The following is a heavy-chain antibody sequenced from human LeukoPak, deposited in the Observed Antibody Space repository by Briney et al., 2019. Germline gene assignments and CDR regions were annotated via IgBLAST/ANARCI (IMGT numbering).Heavy chain of an antibody. V-gene: IGHV1-69*06. J-gene: IGHJ4*02. Sequence: GASVKVSCKASGGTFSSYAISWVRQAPGQGLEWMGGIIPIFGTANYAQRFQGRVTITADKSTSTAYMELRSLRSQDTSIYYCASQKMGYCSGGRCYSNDYWGQGTLVTVSS. CDR3: ASQKMGYCSGGRCYSNDY. CDR2: IIPIFGTA. CDR1: GGTFSSYA. D-gene: IGHD2-15*01.